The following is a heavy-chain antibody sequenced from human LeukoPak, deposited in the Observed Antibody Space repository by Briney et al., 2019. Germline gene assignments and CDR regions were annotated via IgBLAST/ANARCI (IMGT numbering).Heavy chain of an antibody. V-gene: IGHV4-39*01. CDR3: ASPGDSSGWYAILY. D-gene: IGHD6-19*01. Sequence: GSLRLSCAASGFTFSSYAMTWVRQAPGKGLEWIGSIYYSGNTYCNASLKSQVSISIDTSKNQFSLRLTSVTAADTAVYYCASPGDSSGWYAILYWGQGTLVTVSS. CDR1: GFTFSSYA. CDR2: IYYSGNT. J-gene: IGHJ4*02.